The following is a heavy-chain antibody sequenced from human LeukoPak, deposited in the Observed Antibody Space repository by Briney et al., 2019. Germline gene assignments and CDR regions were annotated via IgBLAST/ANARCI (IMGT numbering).Heavy chain of an antibody. CDR3: ARAWGHSSGWYRNRGFDY. CDR2: ISAYNGNT. J-gene: IGHJ4*02. V-gene: IGHV1-18*01. D-gene: IGHD6-19*01. Sequence: ASVKVSCKASGYTFTSYGISWVRQAPGQGLEWMGWISAYNGNTNYAQKLQGRVTMTTDTSTSTAYMEMRSLRSDDTAVYYCARAWGHSSGWYRNRGFDYWGQGTLVTVSS. CDR1: GYTFTSYG.